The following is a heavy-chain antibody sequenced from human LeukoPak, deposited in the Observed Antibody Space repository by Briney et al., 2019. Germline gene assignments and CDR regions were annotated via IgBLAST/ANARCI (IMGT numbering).Heavy chain of an antibody. CDR3: AKVGELSAATGPKYFDY. J-gene: IGHJ4*02. D-gene: IGHD6-13*01. CDR1: GYTFTAYY. CDR2: INPNSGNT. Sequence: ASVKVSCKASGYTFTAYYMHWVRQAPGQGPEWMGWINPNSGNTGYAQKFQGRVTMTRNTSISTAYMELSSLRSEDTAVYYCAKVGELSAATGPKYFDYWGQGTLVTVSS. V-gene: IGHV1-8*02.